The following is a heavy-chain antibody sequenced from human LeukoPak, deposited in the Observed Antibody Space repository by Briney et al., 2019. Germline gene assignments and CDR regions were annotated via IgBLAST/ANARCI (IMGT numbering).Heavy chain of an antibody. D-gene: IGHD5-18*01. CDR1: GGSFSGYY. CDR2: INHRGST. CDR3: ARTAIWLRYFDY. Sequence: PSETLSLTCAVYGGSFSGYYWSWIRQPPGKGLEWIGEINHRGSTNYNPPLKSRVTISVDTSKNQFSLKLSSVTAADTAVYYCARTAIWLRYFDYWGQGTLVTVSS. V-gene: IGHV4-34*01. J-gene: IGHJ4*02.